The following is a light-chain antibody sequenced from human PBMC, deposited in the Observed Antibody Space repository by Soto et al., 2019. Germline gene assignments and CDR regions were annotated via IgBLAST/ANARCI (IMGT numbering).Light chain of an antibody. CDR1: QSVSSSY. J-gene: IGKJ1*01. V-gene: IGKV3-20*01. Sequence: ELVLTQSPGTLSLSPGERATLSCRASQSVSSSYLFRQPQKAGQAPRLPIQGASRRATGSPDRFSGSGSGTDFTPTLSSLQPGDVATYYCQKYNSAPWTFGQGTKVDIK. CDR3: QKYNSAPWT. CDR2: GAS.